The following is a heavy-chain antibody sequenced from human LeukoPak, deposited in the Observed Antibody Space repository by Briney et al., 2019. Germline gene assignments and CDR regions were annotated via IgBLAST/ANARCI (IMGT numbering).Heavy chain of an antibody. J-gene: IGHJ4*02. CDR3: ARRPDYYDSSGGHFDY. CDR1: GFTFSSYG. Sequence: PGGSLRLSCAASGFTFSSYGMHWVRQAPGKGLEWVAVISYDGSNKYYADSVKGRFTISRDNAKNSLYLQMNSLRAEDTAVYYCARRPDYYDSSGGHFDYWGQGTLVTVSS. V-gene: IGHV3-30*03. D-gene: IGHD3-22*01. CDR2: ISYDGSNK.